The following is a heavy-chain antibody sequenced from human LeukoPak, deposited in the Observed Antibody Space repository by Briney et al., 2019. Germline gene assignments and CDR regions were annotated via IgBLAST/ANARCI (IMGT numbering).Heavy chain of an antibody. CDR2: IYYSGST. CDR3: ARIPYGSGSYYIDY. CDR1: GGSISSGGYY. Sequence: SQTLSLTCTVSGGSISSGGYYWSWIRQHPGKGLEWIGYIYYSGSTYYNPSLKGRVTISVDTSKNQFSLKLSSVTAADTAVYYCARIPYGSGSYYIDYWGQGTLVTVSS. D-gene: IGHD3-10*01. J-gene: IGHJ4*02. V-gene: IGHV4-31*03.